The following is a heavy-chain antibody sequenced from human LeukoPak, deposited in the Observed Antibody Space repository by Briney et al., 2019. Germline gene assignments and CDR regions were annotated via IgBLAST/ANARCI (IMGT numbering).Heavy chain of an antibody. CDR2: IYHSGST. D-gene: IGHD1-26*01. CDR3: ARRRPEGGSYPARFDP. Sequence: SGTLSLTCAVSGGSISSGNWWSWVRQPPGKGLEWIGEIYHSGSTNYNPSLKSRVTISVDTSKNQFSLKLSSVTAADTAVYYCARRRPEGGSYPARFDPWGQGTLVTVSS. V-gene: IGHV4-4*02. CDR1: GGSISSGNW. J-gene: IGHJ5*02.